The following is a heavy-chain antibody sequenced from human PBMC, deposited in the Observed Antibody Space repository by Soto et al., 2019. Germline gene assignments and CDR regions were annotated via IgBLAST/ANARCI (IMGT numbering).Heavy chain of an antibody. CDR1: GGTFSSYA. CDR3: ARGGAAYCGGDCYIDY. V-gene: IGHV1-69*01. CDR2: IIPIFGTA. D-gene: IGHD2-21*02. J-gene: IGHJ4*02. Sequence: QVQLVQSGAEVKKPGSSVKVSCKASGGTFSSYAISWVRQAPGQGLEWMGGIIPIFGTANYAQKFQGRVTITADESTSTAYMELRRLSSEDTAVYYCARGGAAYCGGDCYIDYWGQGTLVTVSS.